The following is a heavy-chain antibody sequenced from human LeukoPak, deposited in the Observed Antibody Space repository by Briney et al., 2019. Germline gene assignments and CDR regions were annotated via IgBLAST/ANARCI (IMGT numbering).Heavy chain of an antibody. D-gene: IGHD3-22*01. V-gene: IGHV4-59*08. CDR1: GGSISSYY. CDR2: IYYSGST. J-gene: IGHJ4*02. Sequence: SETLSLTCTVSGGSISSYYWSWIRQPPGKGLEWIGYIYYSGSTNYNPSLKSRVTISVDTSKNQFSLKLSSVTAADTAVYYCARHTGISSGYYYYFDYWGQGTLVTVSS. CDR3: ARHTGISSGYYYYFDY.